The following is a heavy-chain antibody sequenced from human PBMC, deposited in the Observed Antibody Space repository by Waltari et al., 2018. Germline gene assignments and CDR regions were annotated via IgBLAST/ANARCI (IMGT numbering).Heavy chain of an antibody. CDR2: IYSNGGT. CDR1: AGSITSTTYY. Sequence: HLQLQESGPGVVKPSETLSLTCTVSAGSITSTTYYWGWIRQPPGKGLEWMATIYSNGGTYYSPSLKSRVTISLDSSKKQSSLNLTSVTVADTHVSPCTTGDTAVSIHGEDPNWFDPWGPGTLVTVSS. V-gene: IGHV4-39*07. D-gene: IGHD5-18*01. CDR3: TTGDTAVSIHGEDPNWFDP. J-gene: IGHJ5*02.